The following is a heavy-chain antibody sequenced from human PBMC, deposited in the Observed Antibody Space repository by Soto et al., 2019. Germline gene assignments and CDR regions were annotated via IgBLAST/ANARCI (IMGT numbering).Heavy chain of an antibody. CDR2: ISYDGSNK. CDR1: GFTFSSYG. Sequence: XGSLRLSCAASGFTFSSYGMHGVRQAPGKGLEWVAVISYDGSNKYYADSVKGRFTISRDNSKNTLYLQMNSLRAEDTAVYYCAKDCSEGATNPADAFDIWGQGTMVTVSS. D-gene: IGHD1-26*01. V-gene: IGHV3-30*18. J-gene: IGHJ3*02. CDR3: AKDCSEGATNPADAFDI.